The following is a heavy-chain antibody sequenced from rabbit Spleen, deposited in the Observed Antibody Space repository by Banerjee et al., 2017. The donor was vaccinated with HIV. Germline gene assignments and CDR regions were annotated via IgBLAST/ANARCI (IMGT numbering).Heavy chain of an antibody. CDR1: GFSFSSNDY. CDR3: ARDTSSSFSSYGMDL. CDR2: INVVTGKA. V-gene: IGHV1S40*01. J-gene: IGHJ6*01. Sequence: QSLEESGGGLVKPGASLTLTCKASGFSFSSNDYMCWVRQAPGKGLEWIACINVVTGKAVYASWAKGRFTFSKTSSTTVTLQMTSLTAADTATYFCARDTSSSFSSYGMDLWGPGTLVTVS. D-gene: IGHD1-1*01.